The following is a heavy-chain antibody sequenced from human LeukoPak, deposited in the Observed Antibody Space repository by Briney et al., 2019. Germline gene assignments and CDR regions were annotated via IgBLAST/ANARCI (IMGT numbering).Heavy chain of an antibody. CDR2: IYYSGST. J-gene: IGHJ4*02. D-gene: IGHD5-18*01. V-gene: IGHV4-31*03. Sequence: PSETLSLTCTVSGGSISSGGYYWSWIRQHPGKGLEWIGYIYYSGSTYYSPSLKSRVTISLDTSKKQFSLKLSSVIAADTAVYYCAGGHSYGSLIDYWGQGTLVTVSS. CDR1: GGSISSGGYY. CDR3: AGGHSYGSLIDY.